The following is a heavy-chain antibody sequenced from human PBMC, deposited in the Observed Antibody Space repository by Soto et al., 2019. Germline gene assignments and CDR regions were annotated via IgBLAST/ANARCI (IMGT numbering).Heavy chain of an antibody. CDR2: IRSKAYGGTT. D-gene: IGHD1-26*01. CDR3: ATGGSYYIL. CDR1: GFTFGDYA. J-gene: IGHJ4*02. Sequence: SLRLSCTASGFTFGDYAMSWVRQAPGKGLEWVGFIRSKAYGGTTEYAASVKGRFTISRDDSKNSLYLQMNSLRGEDTALYYCATGGSYYILWGQGTLVTVSS. V-gene: IGHV3-49*04.